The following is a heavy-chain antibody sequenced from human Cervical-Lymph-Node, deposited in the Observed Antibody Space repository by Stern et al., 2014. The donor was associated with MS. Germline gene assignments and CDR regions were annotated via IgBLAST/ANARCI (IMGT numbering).Heavy chain of an antibody. Sequence: QLQLQESGPGLVKPSQTLSLTCTVSGGSISSGGYYWSWIRQHPGKGLEWIGSIYYSGSTYDNPSLKSRVTISVDTSKNQFSLKLSSVTAADTAVYYCASSKLVAATFDYWGQGTLVTVSS. D-gene: IGHD2-15*01. CDR3: ASSKLVAATFDY. V-gene: IGHV4-31*03. J-gene: IGHJ4*02. CDR2: IYYSGST. CDR1: GGSISSGGYY.